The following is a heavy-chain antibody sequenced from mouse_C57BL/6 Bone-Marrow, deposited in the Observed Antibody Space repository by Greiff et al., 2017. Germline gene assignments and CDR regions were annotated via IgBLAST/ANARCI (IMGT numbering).Heavy chain of an antibody. J-gene: IGHJ3*01. CDR1: GFTFSSYG. V-gene: IGHV5-6*02. D-gene: IGHD2-3*01. CDR2: ISSGGSYT. Sequence: EVKLVESGGDLVKPGGSLKLSCAASGFTFSSYGMSWVRQTPDKRLEWVATISSGGSYTYYPDSVKGRFTISRDNAKNTLYLQMSSLKSEDTAMYYCARRGLLLWVAYWGQGTLVTVSA. CDR3: ARRGLLLWVAY.